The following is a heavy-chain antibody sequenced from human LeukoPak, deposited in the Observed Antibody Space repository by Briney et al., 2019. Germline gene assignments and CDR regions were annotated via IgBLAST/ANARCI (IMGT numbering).Heavy chain of an antibody. CDR1: XXXXXXYX. CDR2: IYPGDSDT. D-gene: IGHD2-2*01. CDR3: ARSLRYCSSTSCYNNWFDP. V-gene: IGHV5-51*01. J-gene: IGHJ5*02. Sequence: GESXKXSXXXXXXXXXXYXIGWVRQMPGKGLEWMGIIYPGDSDTRYSPSFQGQVTISADKSISTAYLQWSSLKASDTAMYYCARSLRYCSSTSCYNNWFDPWGQGTLVTVSS.